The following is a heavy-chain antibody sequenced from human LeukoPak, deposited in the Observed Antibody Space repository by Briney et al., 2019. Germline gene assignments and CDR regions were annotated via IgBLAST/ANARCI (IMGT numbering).Heavy chain of an antibody. CDR3: ARVGATYPHYYMDV. CDR2: IYYSGST. D-gene: IGHD3-16*01. V-gene: IGHV4-39*01. CDR1: GDSISSSGDY. Sequence: SETLSLTCTVSGDSISSSGDYWGWIRQPPGKGLEWIGNIYYSGSTYYNPSLKSRVTIAVDTSKNQFSLKLTSVTAADSAVYYCARVGATYPHYYMDVWGKGTTVTVAS. J-gene: IGHJ6*03.